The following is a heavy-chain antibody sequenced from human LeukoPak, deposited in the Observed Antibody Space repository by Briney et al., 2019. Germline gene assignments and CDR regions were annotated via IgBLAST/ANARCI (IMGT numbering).Heavy chain of an antibody. CDR1: GFTFSSYA. J-gene: IGHJ3*02. CDR3: AREIHLGELSPPLGAFVI. Sequence: PGESLRLSCAASGFTFSSYAMHWVRQAPGKGLEWVSSISSSSSYIYYADSVKGRFTISRENAKNSLYLQMNSLRAEDTAVYYCAREIHLGELSPPLGAFVIWGQGTMVTVSS. V-gene: IGHV3-21*01. CDR2: ISSSSSYI. D-gene: IGHD3-16*02.